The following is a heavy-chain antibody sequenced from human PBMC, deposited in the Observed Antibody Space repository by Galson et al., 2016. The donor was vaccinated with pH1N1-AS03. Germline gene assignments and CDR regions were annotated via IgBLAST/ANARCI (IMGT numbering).Heavy chain of an antibody. V-gene: IGHV5-51*01. CDR2: IYPGVSDT. CDR3: ARRVSYTGSYPLDY. Sequence: QSGAEVKKPGESLKISCKGSGYKFTNYWTGWVRQMPGQGLEWMGSIYPGVSDTRYSPSFQGQVTISADKSISTAYLQWSSLKASDTAMYYCARRVSYTGSYPLDYWGQGTLVTVSS. D-gene: IGHD1-26*01. CDR1: GYKFTNYW. J-gene: IGHJ4*02.